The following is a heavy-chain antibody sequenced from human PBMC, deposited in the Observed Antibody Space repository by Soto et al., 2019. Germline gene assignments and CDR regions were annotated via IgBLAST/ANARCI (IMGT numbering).Heavy chain of an antibody. D-gene: IGHD3-9*01. CDR3: AHRPGHTFDWLLPFDY. CDR1: GFSLSTSGVG. V-gene: IGHV2-5*02. CDR2: IYWDDDK. Sequence: QITLKESGPPLVKPTQTLTLTCTFSGFSLSTSGVGVGWIRQPPGKALEWLALIYWDDDKRYSPSLKSRLTITKDTSKNQVVLTMTNMDPVDTATYYCAHRPGHTFDWLLPFDYWGQGTLVTVSS. J-gene: IGHJ4*02.